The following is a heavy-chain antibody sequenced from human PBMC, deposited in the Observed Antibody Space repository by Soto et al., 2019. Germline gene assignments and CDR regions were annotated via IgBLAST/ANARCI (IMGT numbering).Heavy chain of an antibody. CDR3: ASGPFSLSGNDFDY. D-gene: IGHD1-26*01. Sequence: QVLVVQSGAEVKKPGSSVKVSCKVSGGTFNLYAMSWGRQSPGQGLEWMGGIIPSFNTAKYAQKFQGRVTITADESTSTAYMELSSLRSEDPDVYFCASGPFSLSGNDFDYWGQGTLVTVSP. CDR1: GGTFNLYA. CDR2: IIPSFNTA. J-gene: IGHJ4*02. V-gene: IGHV1-69*01.